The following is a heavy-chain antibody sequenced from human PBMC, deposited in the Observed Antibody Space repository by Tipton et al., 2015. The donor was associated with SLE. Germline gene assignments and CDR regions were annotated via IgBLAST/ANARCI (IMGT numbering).Heavy chain of an antibody. CDR3: ARGRFGEFYYFEF. CDR1: GFTFSSYS. Sequence: SLRLSCAASGFTFSSYSMNWVRQAPGKGLEWVSSISSSSSYIYYADSVKDRFTISRDNAKNSLYLQMNSLRAEDTAVYYCARGRFGEFYYFEFWGQGTLVTVSS. V-gene: IGHV3-21*01. D-gene: IGHD3-10*01. J-gene: IGHJ4*02. CDR2: ISSSSSYI.